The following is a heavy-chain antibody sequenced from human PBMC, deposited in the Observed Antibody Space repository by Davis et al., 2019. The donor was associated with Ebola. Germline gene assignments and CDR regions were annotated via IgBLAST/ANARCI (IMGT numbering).Heavy chain of an antibody. J-gene: IGHJ4*02. Sequence: GGSLRLSCAASGFTVRSTYMSWVRQAPGKGLECVSVIYSDGTTYYADSVKGRFTISRDNSKNTLYLQMNSLRADDTAVYYCARDPDEGGDWGQGTLVTVSS. CDR2: IYSDGTT. V-gene: IGHV3-53*01. CDR1: GFTVRSTY. CDR3: ARDPDEGGD. D-gene: IGHD1-14*01.